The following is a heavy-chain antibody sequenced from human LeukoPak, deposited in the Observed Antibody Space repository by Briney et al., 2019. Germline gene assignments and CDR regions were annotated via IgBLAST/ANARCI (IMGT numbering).Heavy chain of an antibody. D-gene: IGHD1-1*01. CDR2: IWYDGSDK. V-gene: IGHV3-33*06. Sequence: GGSLRLSCAASGFTFSTYGMHWVRQAPGKGLEWVAVIWYDGSDKYYADSVKGRFTISRDNSKNTLYLQMNSLRAEDTAVYYCAKDLTTGTLSFDYWGQGTLVTVSS. J-gene: IGHJ4*02. CDR1: GFTFSTYG. CDR3: AKDLTTGTLSFDY.